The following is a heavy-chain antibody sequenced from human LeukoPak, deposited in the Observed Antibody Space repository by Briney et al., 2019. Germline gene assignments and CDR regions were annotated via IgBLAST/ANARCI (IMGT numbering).Heavy chain of an antibody. CDR2: IYYSGST. V-gene: IGHV4-31*03. Sequence: SQTLSLTCTVSGGSISSGAYYWSWIRQHPGKGLEWIGYIYYSGSTYYNPSLKSRITISVDTSKNQFSLKLSSVTAADTAVYYCARGGVGYNSFFDYWDQGTLVTVSS. D-gene: IGHD5-24*01. CDR1: GGSISSGAYY. CDR3: ARGGVGYNSFFDY. J-gene: IGHJ4*02.